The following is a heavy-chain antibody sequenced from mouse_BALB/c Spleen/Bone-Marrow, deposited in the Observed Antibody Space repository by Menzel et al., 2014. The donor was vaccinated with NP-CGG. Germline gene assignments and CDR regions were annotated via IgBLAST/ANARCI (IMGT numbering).Heavy chain of an antibody. D-gene: IGHD1-1*01. CDR3: ARERRYYGSIYDYYAMDY. CDR1: GFTFSNFA. V-gene: IGHV5-6-5*01. J-gene: IGHJ4*01. Sequence: LQQSGGGLVKPGGSLKLSCAASGFTFSNFAMSWVRQTPDKRLEWVASISSGGSAYYPDSVKGRLSISRDNARDILFLQMSSLRSEDTAMYYCARERRYYGSIYDYYAMDYWGQGTSVTVSS. CDR2: ISSGGSA.